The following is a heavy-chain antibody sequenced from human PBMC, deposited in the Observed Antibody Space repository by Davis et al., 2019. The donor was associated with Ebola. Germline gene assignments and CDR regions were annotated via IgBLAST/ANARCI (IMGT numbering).Heavy chain of an antibody. Sequence: SVKVSCKASGYTFTSYGISWVRQAPGQGLEWMGGIIPIFGTANYAQKFQGRVTITADESTSTAYMELSSLRSEDTAVYYCARGYDYVWGSYSDYWGQGTLVTVSS. CDR1: GYTFTSYG. CDR3: ARGYDYVWGSYSDY. J-gene: IGHJ4*02. CDR2: IIPIFGTA. V-gene: IGHV1-69*13. D-gene: IGHD3-16*01.